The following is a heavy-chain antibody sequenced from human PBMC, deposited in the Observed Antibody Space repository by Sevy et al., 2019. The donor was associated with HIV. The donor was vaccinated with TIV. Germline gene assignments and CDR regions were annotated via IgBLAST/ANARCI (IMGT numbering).Heavy chain of an antibody. CDR1: GFTFSRYA. Sequence: GSLRLSCTIAGFTFSRYAMSWVRQAPGKGLEWVSTISNNGGRTNYADFVKGRFTVSRDNSNNTLFLQLNSVRVEDTATYYCAKGTSDTSGYFSKFDYWGQGTLVTVSS. CDR2: ISNNGGRT. J-gene: IGHJ4*02. D-gene: IGHD3-22*01. CDR3: AKGTSDTSGYFSKFDY. V-gene: IGHV3-23*01.